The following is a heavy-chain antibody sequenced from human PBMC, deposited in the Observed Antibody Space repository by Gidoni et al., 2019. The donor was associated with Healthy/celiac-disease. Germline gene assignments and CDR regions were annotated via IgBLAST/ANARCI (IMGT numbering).Heavy chain of an antibody. CDR1: GFTFSSYA. CDR3: AKENLLGGQWLVRSHRFYNWFDP. CDR2: ISGSGGST. V-gene: IGHV3-23*01. Sequence: EVQLLESGGGLVQPGGSLRLSCAASGFTFSSYAMSWVRQAPGKGLEWVSAISGSGGSTYYADSVKGRFTISRDNSKNTLYLQMNSLRAEDTAVYYCAKENLLGGQWLVRSHRFYNWFDPWGQGTLVTVSS. J-gene: IGHJ5*02. D-gene: IGHD6-19*01.